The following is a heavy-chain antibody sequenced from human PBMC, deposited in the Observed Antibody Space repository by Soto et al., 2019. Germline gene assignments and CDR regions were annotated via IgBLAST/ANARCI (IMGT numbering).Heavy chain of an antibody. V-gene: IGHV1-18*04. CDR3: ATSTITMIRGVIYFYYGVDV. D-gene: IGHD3-10*01. J-gene: IGHJ6*02. Sequence: GSVKVSCKASGYTFTSYAISWVRQAPGQGLELMGWISGYNGNTNYAQKLQGRVTMTTDTSTSTAYMELRNLRSDDTAVYYCATSTITMIRGVIYFYYGVDVWGQGTTVTVSS. CDR2: ISGYNGNT. CDR1: GYTFTSYA.